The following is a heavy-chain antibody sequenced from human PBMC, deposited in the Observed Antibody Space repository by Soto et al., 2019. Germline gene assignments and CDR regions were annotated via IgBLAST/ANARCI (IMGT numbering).Heavy chain of an antibody. CDR3: ARKPDVATAKVGGGYVFDV. J-gene: IGHJ3*01. V-gene: IGHV4-4*02. CDR2: IYHSGSP. CDR1: SGSIFTTNW. Sequence: QVQLQESGPGLVKPSGTLSLTCAASSGSIFTTNWWSWVRQSPGRGLQWLGDIYHSGSPKYNPSLKSRVIISIDNSKDRFLLNLSSVTAADTAVYYCARKPDVATAKVGGGYVFDVWGQGTMVTVSS. D-gene: IGHD3-16*01.